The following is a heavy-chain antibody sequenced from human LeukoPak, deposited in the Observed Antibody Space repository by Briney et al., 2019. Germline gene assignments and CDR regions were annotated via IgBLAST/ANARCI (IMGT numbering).Heavy chain of an antibody. CDR3: TRYCVEMAIIKAFDI. Sequence: GGSLKLSCAASGFIFGDCRIDWVRQASGKGLEWVGLIRGKDYSYATTHAASVKGRFTISRDDSKNTAYLQMNSLKIEDTAVYYCTRYCVEMAIIKAFDIWGPGTMVTVSS. V-gene: IGHV3-73*01. J-gene: IGHJ3*02. CDR2: IRGKDYSYAT. D-gene: IGHD5-24*01. CDR1: GFIFGDCR.